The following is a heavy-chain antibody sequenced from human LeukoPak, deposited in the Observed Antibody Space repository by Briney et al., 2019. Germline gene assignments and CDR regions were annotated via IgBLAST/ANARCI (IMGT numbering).Heavy chain of an antibody. Sequence: GSLRLSCAVSGFSFNSYWMHWVRQAPGKGLVWVSRINSDGSSTSYADSVKGRFTISRDNAKSTLYLQMNSLRAEDTAVYYCARDRGLFFDCWGQGTLVTVSS. V-gene: IGHV3-74*01. CDR1: GFSFNSYW. CDR2: INSDGSST. J-gene: IGHJ4*02. D-gene: IGHD3/OR15-3a*01. CDR3: ARDRGLFFDC.